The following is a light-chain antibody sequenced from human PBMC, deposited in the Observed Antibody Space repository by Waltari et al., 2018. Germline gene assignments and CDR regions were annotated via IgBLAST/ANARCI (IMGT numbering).Light chain of an antibody. CDR3: QQANSFPIT. CDR2: ATS. J-gene: IGKJ3*01. V-gene: IGKV1-12*01. Sequence: DVQMTPSPSSVSASVVDRVTMTCRASQDIRNWLAWYQQKPGKAPNLLIYATSSLQTGVPSRFSGSGSGTEFTLTISSLQPEDFATYYCQQANSFPITFGPGTKVDFK. CDR1: QDIRNW.